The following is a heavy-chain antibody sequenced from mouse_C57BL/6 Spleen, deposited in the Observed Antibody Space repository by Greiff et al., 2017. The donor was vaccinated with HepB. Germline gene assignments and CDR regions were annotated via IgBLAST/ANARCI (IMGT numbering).Heavy chain of an antibody. CDR3: ARRRGNYLDY. D-gene: IGHD1-1*01. Sequence: QVQLQQPGAELVMPGASVKLSCKASGYTLTSYWMHWVKQRPGQGLEWIGEIDPSDSYTNYNQKFKGKSTLTVDKSSSTAYMQLSSLTSEDSAVYYCARRRGNYLDYWGQGTTLTVSS. CDR1: GYTLTSYW. J-gene: IGHJ2*01. V-gene: IGHV1-69*01. CDR2: IDPSDSYT.